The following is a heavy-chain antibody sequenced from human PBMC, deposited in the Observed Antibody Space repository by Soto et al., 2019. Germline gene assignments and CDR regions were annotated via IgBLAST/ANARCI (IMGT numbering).Heavy chain of an antibody. CDR2: ISGSGGST. CDR3: ATDLRKYYGSGSPTAFDP. CDR1: GFTFSSYS. D-gene: IGHD3-10*01. V-gene: IGHV3-23*01. J-gene: IGHJ5*02. Sequence: GESLKISCAASGFTFSSYSISWVRQAPGKGLEWVSAISGSGGSTYYADSVKGRFTISRDNSKNTLYLQMKSLRAEENAVYYCATDLRKYYGSGSPTAFDPWGQGTLVTVSS.